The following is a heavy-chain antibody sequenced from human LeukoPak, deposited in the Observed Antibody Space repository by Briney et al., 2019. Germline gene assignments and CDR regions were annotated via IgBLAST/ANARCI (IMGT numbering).Heavy chain of an antibody. CDR2: ISYDGSNK. CDR1: GFTFSSYG. D-gene: IGHD1-7*01. CDR3: AKGPAAGTTALDY. V-gene: IGHV3-30*18. J-gene: IGHJ4*02. Sequence: GGSLRPSCAASGFTFSSYGMHWVRQAPGKGLEWVAVISYDGSNKYYADSVKGRFTISRDNSKNTLYLQMNSLRAEDTAVYYCAKGPAAGTTALDYWGQGTLVTVSS.